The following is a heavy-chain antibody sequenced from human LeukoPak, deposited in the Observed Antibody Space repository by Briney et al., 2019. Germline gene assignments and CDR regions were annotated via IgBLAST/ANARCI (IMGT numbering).Heavy chain of an antibody. D-gene: IGHD6-19*01. V-gene: IGHV4-59*08. CDR1: GGSISSYY. Sequence: PSETLSLTCTVSGGSISSYYWSWIRQPPGKGLEWIGYIYYSGSTNYNPSLKSRVNISVDTSKNQFSLKMRSVTAADTAVYYCATRPGAVADPPYYYYGMDVWGQGTTVTVSS. CDR2: IYYSGST. CDR3: ATRPGAVADPPYYYYGMDV. J-gene: IGHJ6*02.